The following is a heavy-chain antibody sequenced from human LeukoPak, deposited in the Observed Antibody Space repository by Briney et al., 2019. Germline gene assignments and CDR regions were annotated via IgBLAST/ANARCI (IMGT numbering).Heavy chain of an antibody. J-gene: IGHJ6*03. D-gene: IGHD3-10*01. V-gene: IGHV1-8*03. Sequence: ASVKVSCKASGYTFTGYYMHWVRQAPGQGLEWMGWMNPNSGNTGYAQKFQGRVTITRNTSISTAYMELSSLRSEDTAVYYCARERRRFWGVSYYYYMDVWGKGTTVTVSS. CDR1: GYTFTGYY. CDR2: MNPNSGNT. CDR3: ARERRRFWGVSYYYYMDV.